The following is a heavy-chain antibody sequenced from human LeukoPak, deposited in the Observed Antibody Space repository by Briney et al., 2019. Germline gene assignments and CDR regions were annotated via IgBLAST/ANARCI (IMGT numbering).Heavy chain of an antibody. Sequence: ASVKVSCKASGYTFTSYGISWVRQAPGQGLEWMGWISAYNGNTNYAQKLQGRVTMTTDTSTSTAYMELRSLRSDDTAVYYCARACYDFWSGYFLTEYYYYYMRVWGKGTTVTVPS. V-gene: IGHV1-18*01. J-gene: IGHJ6*03. CDR3: ARACYDFWSGYFLTEYYYYYMRV. CDR1: GYTFTSYG. D-gene: IGHD3-3*01. CDR2: ISAYNGNT.